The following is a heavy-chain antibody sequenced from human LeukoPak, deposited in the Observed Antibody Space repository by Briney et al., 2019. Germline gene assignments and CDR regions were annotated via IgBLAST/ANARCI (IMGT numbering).Heavy chain of an antibody. CDR3: AREGLVRAFDI. Sequence: SETLSLTCTVSGGSISSSSYCWGWIRQPPGKGLEWIGSIYYSGSTYYNPSLKSRVTISVDTSKNQFSLKLSSVTAADTAVYYCAREGLVRAFDIWGQGTMVTVSS. CDR1: GGSISSSSYC. V-gene: IGHV4-39*07. D-gene: IGHD1-26*01. J-gene: IGHJ3*02. CDR2: IYYSGST.